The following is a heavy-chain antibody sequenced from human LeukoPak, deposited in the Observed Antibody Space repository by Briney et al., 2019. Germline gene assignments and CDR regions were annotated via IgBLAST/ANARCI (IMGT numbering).Heavy chain of an antibody. CDR1: GYTFTSYG. D-gene: IGHD6-13*01. Sequence: SVKVSCKASGYTFTSYGISWVRQAPGQGLEWMGGIIPIFGTANYAQRFQGRVTITADESTSTAYMELSSLRSEDTAVYYCARGLGIAAAGVYYMDVWGKGTTVTISS. V-gene: IGHV1-69*13. J-gene: IGHJ6*03. CDR2: IIPIFGTA. CDR3: ARGLGIAAAGVYYMDV.